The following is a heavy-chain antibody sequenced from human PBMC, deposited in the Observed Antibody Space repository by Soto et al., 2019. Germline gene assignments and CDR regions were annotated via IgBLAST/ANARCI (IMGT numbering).Heavy chain of an antibody. CDR3: AEGGSTFTSAECVQH. V-gene: IGHV3-30*18. Sequence: QVQLVESGGGVVLPGRSLRLSCAASGFTFSRYGMHWVRQAPGKGLDWVAVISSDGSNAYFADSVKGRFTISRDNTKNTLYLERNALGAVDAAVYYGAEGGSTFTSAECVQHGGQGTLLTVSS. CDR1: GFTFSRYG. CDR2: ISSDGSNA. J-gene: IGHJ1*01. D-gene: IGHD2-2*01.